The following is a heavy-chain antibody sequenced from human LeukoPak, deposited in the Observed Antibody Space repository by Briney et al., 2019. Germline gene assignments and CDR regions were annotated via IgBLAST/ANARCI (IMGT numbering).Heavy chain of an antibody. Sequence: PSETLSLTCTVSGGSISSSSYYWGWIRQPPGKGLEWIGSIYYSGSTYYNPSLKSRVTISVDTSKNQFSLKLSSVTAADTDVYYCARRRYYDILPGYYLYYFDYWGQGTLVTVSS. CDR3: ARRRYYDILPGYYLYYFDY. CDR2: IYYSGST. D-gene: IGHD3-9*01. J-gene: IGHJ4*02. CDR1: GGSISSSSYY. V-gene: IGHV4-39*01.